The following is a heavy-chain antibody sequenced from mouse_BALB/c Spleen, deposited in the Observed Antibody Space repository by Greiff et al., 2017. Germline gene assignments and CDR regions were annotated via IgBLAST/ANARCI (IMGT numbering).Heavy chain of an antibody. Sequence: VKVVESGPGLVAPSQSLSITCTVSGFSLTSYGVHWVRQPPGKGLEWLGVIWAGGSTNYNSALMSRLSISKDNSKSQVFLKMNSLQADDTAIYYCAKKEGPYYGLYYYAMDYWGQGTSVTVSS. CDR1: GFSLTSYG. CDR2: IWAGGST. D-gene: IGHD2-10*01. V-gene: IGHV2-9*02. J-gene: IGHJ4*01. CDR3: AKKEGPYYGLYYYAMDY.